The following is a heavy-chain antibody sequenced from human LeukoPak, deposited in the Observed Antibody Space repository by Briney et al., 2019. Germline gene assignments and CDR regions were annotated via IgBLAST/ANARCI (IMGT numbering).Heavy chain of an antibody. V-gene: IGHV1-18*01. CDR3: ARDAGYCSSTSCLIPFDP. D-gene: IGHD2-2*01. CDR1: GYTFTSYG. CDR2: ISAYNGNT. J-gene: IGHJ5*02. Sequence: ASVKVSCKASGYTFTSYGISWVRQAPGQGLEWMGWISAYNGNTNYAQKLQGGVTMTTDTSTSTAYMELRSLRSDDTAVYYCARDAGYCSSTSCLIPFDPWGQGTLVTVSS.